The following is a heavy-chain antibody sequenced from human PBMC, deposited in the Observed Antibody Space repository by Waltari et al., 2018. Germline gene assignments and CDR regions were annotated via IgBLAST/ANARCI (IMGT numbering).Heavy chain of an antibody. Sequence: QVQLQESGPGLVKPSQTLSLTCTVSGGSIRSGSYYWSWLRKPAGKGLECIGYIYTSGSTNYNPSLKSRVTISVDTSKNQFSLKLSSVTAADTAVYYCARARPRYGGNSGLYYFDYWGQGTLVTVSS. CDR2: IYTSGST. CDR3: ARARPRYGGNSGLYYFDY. J-gene: IGHJ4*02. D-gene: IGHD2-21*02. CDR1: GGSIRSGSYY. V-gene: IGHV4-61*09.